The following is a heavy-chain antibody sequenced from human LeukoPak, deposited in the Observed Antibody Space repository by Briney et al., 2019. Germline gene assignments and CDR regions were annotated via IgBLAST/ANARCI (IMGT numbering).Heavy chain of an antibody. J-gene: IGHJ6*02. V-gene: IGHV4-4*07. CDR1: GGSISSYY. CDR2: IYTSGST. Sequence: KPSETLSLTCTVSGGSISSYYWSWIRQPTGKGLEWIGRIYTSGSTNYNPSLKSRVTMSVDTSKNQFSLKLSSVTAADTAVYYCARAMHSGYVSLYGMDVWGQGTTVTVSS. CDR3: ARAMHSGYVSLYGMDV. D-gene: IGHD5-12*01.